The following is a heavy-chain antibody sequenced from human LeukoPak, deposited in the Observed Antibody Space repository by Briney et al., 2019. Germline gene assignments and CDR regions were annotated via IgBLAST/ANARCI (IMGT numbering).Heavy chain of an antibody. CDR1: GHTFTGYY. D-gene: IGHD3-10*02. CDR3: ARGVFGESLES. V-gene: IGHV1-2*02. J-gene: IGHJ4*02. CDR2: MNPNVGGA. Sequence: ASVTVSFKASGHTFTGYYVYWVRQAPGQGLEWMGWMNPNVGGANFPQKFQGRVTVTSDPAISAAHMELRRLRSDDTAVYYCARGVFGESLESWGQGTLVTVSS.